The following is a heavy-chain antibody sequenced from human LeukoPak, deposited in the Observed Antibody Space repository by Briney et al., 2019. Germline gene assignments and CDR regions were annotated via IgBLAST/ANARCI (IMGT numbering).Heavy chain of an antibody. CDR2: INPNSGGT. V-gene: IGHV1-2*06. J-gene: IGHJ4*02. Sequence: GASVKVSCKASGYTFTGYYMHRVRQAPGPGLEWMGRINPNSGGTNYAQKFQGRVTMTRDTSISTAYMELSRLRSDDTAVYYCARDPPTSYYYDSSGYYPDYWGQGTLVTVSS. D-gene: IGHD3-22*01. CDR3: ARDPPTSYYYDSSGYYPDY. CDR1: GYTFTGYY.